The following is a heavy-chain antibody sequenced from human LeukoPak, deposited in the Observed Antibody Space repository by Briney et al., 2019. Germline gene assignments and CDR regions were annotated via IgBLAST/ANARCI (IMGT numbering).Heavy chain of an antibody. J-gene: IGHJ6*02. D-gene: IGHD6-13*01. CDR2: ISWNSGSI. CDR1: GFTFSSYA. V-gene: IGHV3-9*01. Sequence: GGSLRLSCAASGFTFSSYAMSWVRQAPGKGLEWVSGISWNSGSIGYADSVKGRFTISRDNAKNSLYLQMNSLRAEDTALYYCAKDISSSSWYYYYGMDVWGQGTTVTVSS. CDR3: AKDISSSSWYYYYGMDV.